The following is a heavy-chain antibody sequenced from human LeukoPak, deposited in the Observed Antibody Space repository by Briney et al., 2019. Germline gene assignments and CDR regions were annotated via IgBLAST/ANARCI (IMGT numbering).Heavy chain of an antibody. CDR3: ARDPYGDYVFDY. V-gene: IGHV3-23*01. CDR2: ISVSGGST. Sequence: GGSVRLSCAASGFTFSSYAMSWVRQAPGKGLEWVSGISVSGGSTYYADSVKGRFTISRDNSKNSLYLQMYSLRAEDTALYYCARDPYGDYVFDYWGQGTLVTVSS. D-gene: IGHD4-17*01. CDR1: GFTFSSYA. J-gene: IGHJ4*02.